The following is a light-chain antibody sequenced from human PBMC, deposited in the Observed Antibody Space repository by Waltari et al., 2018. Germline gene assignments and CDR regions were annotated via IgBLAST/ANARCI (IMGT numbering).Light chain of an antibody. Sequence: QLVLTQSPSASASLGASVKLTCTLSSGHSTNVIAWLQKRPEKGPRFVMKVNSDGSHSKGDWIPDRFSGSSSGAERYLTISSLQSEDEADYYCQTGGHGTWVFGGGTKLTVL. J-gene: IGLJ3*02. V-gene: IGLV4-69*01. CDR3: QTGGHGTWV. CDR2: VNSDGSH. CDR1: SGHSTNV.